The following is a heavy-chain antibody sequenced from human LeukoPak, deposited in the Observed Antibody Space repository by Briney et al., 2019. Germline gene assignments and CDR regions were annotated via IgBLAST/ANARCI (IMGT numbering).Heavy chain of an antibody. Sequence: ASVKVSCKASGYTFTSYYMHWVRQAPGQGLEWMGIINPSGGSTSYAQKVQGRVTMTRDMSTSTVYMELSSLRSEDTAVYYCARADIVLMVYSLWGQGTLVTVSS. CDR1: GYTFTSYY. V-gene: IGHV1-46*01. CDR3: ARADIVLMVYSL. CDR2: INPSGGST. D-gene: IGHD2-8*01. J-gene: IGHJ4*02.